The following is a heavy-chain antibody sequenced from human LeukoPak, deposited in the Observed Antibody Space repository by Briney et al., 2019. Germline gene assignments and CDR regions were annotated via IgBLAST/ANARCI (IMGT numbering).Heavy chain of an antibody. Sequence: GGSLRLSCEASGFSFADHYMSWIRQAPGKGLEWVSYMSNSGSIIYYADFVKGRFTISRDNNKTFLYVQMNSLIDEDTAVYYCARLGFGEYYFYYYMDVWGKGTAVTVSS. D-gene: IGHD3-10*01. V-gene: IGHV3-11*01. CDR3: ARLGFGEYYFYYYMDV. CDR1: GFSFADHY. CDR2: MSNSGSII. J-gene: IGHJ6*03.